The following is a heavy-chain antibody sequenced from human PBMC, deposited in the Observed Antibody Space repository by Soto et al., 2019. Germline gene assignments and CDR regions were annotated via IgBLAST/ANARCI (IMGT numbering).Heavy chain of an antibody. D-gene: IGHD1-1*01. CDR2: IKGKTEGGTI. CDR3: TTDPHSTGTKY. V-gene: IGHV3-15*01. CDR1: GFTFSDAW. Sequence: PGGSQRLSCAASGFTFSDAWMSWVRQAPGAGLEWVGLIKGKTEGGTIDYAAPVKARFTISRDASKNTLYLQMNSLKTEDTAVYYCTTDPHSTGTKYWGQGTLVTVSS. J-gene: IGHJ4*02.